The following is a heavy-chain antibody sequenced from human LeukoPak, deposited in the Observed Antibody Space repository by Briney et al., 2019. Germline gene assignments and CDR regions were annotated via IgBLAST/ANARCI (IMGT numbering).Heavy chain of an antibody. Sequence: GGSLRLSCAASGFTFSSYAMSWVRQAPGKGLEWVSAISGSGGSTYYADSVKGRFTISRDNSKNTLYPQMNSLRAEDTAVYYCAKAKWLVQNFDYWGQGTLVTVSS. V-gene: IGHV3-23*01. J-gene: IGHJ4*02. D-gene: IGHD6-19*01. CDR2: ISGSGGST. CDR3: AKAKWLVQNFDY. CDR1: GFTFSSYA.